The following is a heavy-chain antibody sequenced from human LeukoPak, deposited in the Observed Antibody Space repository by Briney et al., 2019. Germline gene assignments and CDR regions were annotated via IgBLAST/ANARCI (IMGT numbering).Heavy chain of an antibody. D-gene: IGHD3-10*01. Sequence: GGALRLSCAASGFPFSSYAMSWVRQASGKGLEWVSDISGSGGSTYYADSVKGRFTTSRDNSKNTLYLQMNSLRAEDTAVYYCAKGDSTTLLRPYYFDYWGQGTLVTVSS. CDR1: GFPFSSYA. J-gene: IGHJ4*02. V-gene: IGHV3-23*01. CDR2: ISGSGGST. CDR3: AKGDSTTLLRPYYFDY.